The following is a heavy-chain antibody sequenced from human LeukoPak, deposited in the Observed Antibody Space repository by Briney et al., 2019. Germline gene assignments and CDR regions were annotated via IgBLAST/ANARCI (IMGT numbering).Heavy chain of an antibody. CDR2: ISSGSPYI. CDR3: ARVGRYCSTTGCDYYYGMDV. CDR1: GFTLSDYY. V-gene: IGHV3-11*06. J-gene: IGHJ6*02. D-gene: IGHD2-2*01. Sequence: PGGSLRLSCAASGFTLSDYYMSWIRQAPGKGLEWVSYISSGSPYINEADSVKGRFTISRDNAKSSLYLRMSSLRAEDTAVYYCARVGRYCSTTGCDYYYGMDVWGQGTTVTVSS.